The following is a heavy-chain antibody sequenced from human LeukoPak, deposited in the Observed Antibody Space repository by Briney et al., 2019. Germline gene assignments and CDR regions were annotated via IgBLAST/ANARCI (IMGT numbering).Heavy chain of an antibody. CDR3: ARTLRYCSGGSCYSAAFDI. CDR1: GGSFSGYY. V-gene: IGHV4-34*01. Sequence: SETLSLTCAVYGGSFSGYYWSWIRQPPGKGLEWIGEINHSGSTNYNPSLKSRVTISVDTSKNQFSLKLSSVTAADTAVYYCARTLRYCSGGSCYSAAFDIWGQGTMVTVSS. D-gene: IGHD2-15*01. J-gene: IGHJ3*02. CDR2: INHSGST.